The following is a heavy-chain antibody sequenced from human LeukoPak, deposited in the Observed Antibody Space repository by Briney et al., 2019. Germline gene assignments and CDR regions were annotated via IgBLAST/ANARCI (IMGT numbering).Heavy chain of an antibody. Sequence: GGSLRLSCAASGFTFSSYGMHWVRQAPGKGLEWVAVIWYDGSNKYYADSVRGRFTISRDNSKNTLYLQMNSLRAEDTAVYYCARELISATWRGNRSYFDLWGRGTLVTVSS. J-gene: IGHJ2*01. V-gene: IGHV3-33*01. CDR1: GFTFSSYG. D-gene: IGHD1-1*01. CDR2: IWYDGSNK. CDR3: ARELISATWRGNRSYFDL.